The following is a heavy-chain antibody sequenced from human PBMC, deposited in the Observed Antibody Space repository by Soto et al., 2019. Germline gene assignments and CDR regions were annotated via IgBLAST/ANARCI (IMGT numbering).Heavy chain of an antibody. CDR1: GGSISSSNW. J-gene: IGHJ4*02. V-gene: IGHV4-4*02. CDR2: IYHSGST. D-gene: IGHD6-13*01. Sequence: SETLSLTCAVSGGSISSSNWWSWVRQPPGKGLEWIGEIYHSGSTNYNPSLKSRVTISVDKSKNQFSLKLSSVTAADTAVYYCVITYPNIAAAHYFDYWGQGTLVTVSS. CDR3: VITYPNIAAAHYFDY.